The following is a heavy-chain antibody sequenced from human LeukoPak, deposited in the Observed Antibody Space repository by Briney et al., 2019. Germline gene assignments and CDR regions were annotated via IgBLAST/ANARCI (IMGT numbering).Heavy chain of an antibody. J-gene: IGHJ5*02. CDR3: AKNGQSGFSFDP. Sequence: SETLSLTCAVYGESLNGHYWSWIRQPPGMGLEWIGEGSDSGGTKFNPSLKSRVTISADTSKNQFPLKLSPVTAADTAVYYCAKNGQSGFSFDPWGQGTLVTVSS. CDR1: GESLNGHY. V-gene: IGHV4-34*01. CDR2: GSDSGGT. D-gene: IGHD2-8*01.